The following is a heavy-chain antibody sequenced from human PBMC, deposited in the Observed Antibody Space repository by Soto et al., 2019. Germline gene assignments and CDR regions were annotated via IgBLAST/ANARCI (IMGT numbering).Heavy chain of an antibody. J-gene: IGHJ4*02. CDR1: GGTFSSYA. Sequence: SVKVSCKASGGTFSSYAISWVRQAPGQGLEWMGGIIPIFGTANYAQKFQGRVTITADESTSTAYMELSSLRSEDTAVYYCARNAYDYVWGSYRYPGSYYFDYWGQGTLVTVSS. D-gene: IGHD3-16*02. CDR2: IIPIFGTA. V-gene: IGHV1-69*13. CDR3: ARNAYDYVWGSYRYPGSYYFDY.